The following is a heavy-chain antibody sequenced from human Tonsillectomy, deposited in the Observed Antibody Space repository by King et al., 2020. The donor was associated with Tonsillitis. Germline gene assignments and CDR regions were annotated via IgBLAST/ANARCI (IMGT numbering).Heavy chain of an antibody. V-gene: IGHV1-2*02. J-gene: IGHJ4*02. Sequence: LQLVQSGAEVKKPGASVKVSCKASGYTFTDYYLHWVRQAPGQGLEWMGWISPHNGGTNFAQRFQDRGTITRDTAINTADLELSRLRSDDTAVYYCARDQSKQLIFDYWGQGTLVTVSS. CDR1: GYTFTDYY. D-gene: IGHD3-16*01. CDR2: ISPHNGGT. CDR3: ARDQSKQLIFDY.